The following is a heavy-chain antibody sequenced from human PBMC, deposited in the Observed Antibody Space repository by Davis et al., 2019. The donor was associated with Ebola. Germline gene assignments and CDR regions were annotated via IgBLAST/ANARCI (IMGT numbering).Heavy chain of an antibody. CDR1: GYTFTSYG. Sequence: AASVPVSCKASGYTFTSYGISWVRQAPGQGLEWLGWIDPHNGNTNYAQNVQGRVTMTTDTSTSTAYMEVGILRSDDTAVYYCARAQFPTTSDHWGQGTLVTVSS. V-gene: IGHV1-18*04. CDR2: IDPHNGNT. J-gene: IGHJ4*02. CDR3: ARAQFPTTSDH. D-gene: IGHD1-1*01.